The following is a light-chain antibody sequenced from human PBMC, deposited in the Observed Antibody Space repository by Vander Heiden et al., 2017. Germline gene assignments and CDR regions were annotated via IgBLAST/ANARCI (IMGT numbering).Light chain of an antibody. V-gene: IGLV1-44*01. Sequence: QSVVTQPPSASGTPGHKVSMSCSGSSSNIGRNTVNWYQQLPGTAPKLLIYSNNQRPSGVPDRFSGSKSGTSASLAISGLQSEDEADYYCAAWDDSLNVWVFGGGTTLTVL. CDR1: SSNIGRNT. CDR3: AAWDDSLNVWV. CDR2: SNN. J-gene: IGLJ3*02.